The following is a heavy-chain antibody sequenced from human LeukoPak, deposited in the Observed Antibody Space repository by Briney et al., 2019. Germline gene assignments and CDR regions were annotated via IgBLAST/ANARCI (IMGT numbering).Heavy chain of an antibody. Sequence: SETLSLTCAVYGVSFSGYYWSWIRQPPGKGLEWIGEINHSGSTNYNPSLKSRVTISVDTSKNQFSLKLSSVTAADTAVYYCARVGYSYGYVFDYWGQGTLVTVSS. V-gene: IGHV4-34*01. CDR1: GVSFSGYY. CDR3: ARVGYSYGYVFDY. CDR2: INHSGST. J-gene: IGHJ4*02. D-gene: IGHD5-18*01.